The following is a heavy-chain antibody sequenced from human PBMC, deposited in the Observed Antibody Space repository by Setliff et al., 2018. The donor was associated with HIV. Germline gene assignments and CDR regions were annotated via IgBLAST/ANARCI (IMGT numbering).Heavy chain of an antibody. D-gene: IGHD3-10*01. J-gene: IGHJ4*02. Sequence: ASVKVSCKVSGYTLTELSMHWVRQAPGQGLEWMGGFDPEDGETIYAQKFQGRVTMTEDTSTDTAYMELSSLRSEDTAVYYCATDQISDGSGSYPKSYFDYWGQGTLVTVSS. CDR1: GYTLTELS. CDR3: ATDQISDGSGSYPKSYFDY. V-gene: IGHV1-24*01. CDR2: FDPEDGET.